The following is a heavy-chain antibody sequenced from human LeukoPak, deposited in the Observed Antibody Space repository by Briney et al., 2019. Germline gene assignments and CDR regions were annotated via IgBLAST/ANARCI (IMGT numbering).Heavy chain of an antibody. CDR3: ARHSEYYYASSSEWWFDP. CDR2: FSIGGTT. CDR1: EFSISRHY. Sequence: PGGSLRLSCTASEFSISRHYMSWVRQAPGKGLEWVSTFSIGGTTYYAASVEGRFSISRDNSENAVFLHLNILRAEDTATYFCARHSEYYYASSSEWWFDPWGQGTLVIVSS. D-gene: IGHD3-22*01. J-gene: IGHJ5*02. V-gene: IGHV3-66*04.